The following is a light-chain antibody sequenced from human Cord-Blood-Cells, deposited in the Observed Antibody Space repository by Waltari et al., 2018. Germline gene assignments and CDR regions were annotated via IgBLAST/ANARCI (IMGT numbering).Light chain of an antibody. Sequence: EIVLTPSPGTLSSSPGERATFSCRASQSVSSSYLAWYQQKPGQAPRLLIYGASSRATGIPDRFSGSGSGTDFTLTISRLEPEDFAVYYCQQYGSSPLTFGGGTKVEIK. J-gene: IGKJ4*01. CDR2: GAS. CDR3: QQYGSSPLT. CDR1: QSVSSSY. V-gene: IGKV3-20*01.